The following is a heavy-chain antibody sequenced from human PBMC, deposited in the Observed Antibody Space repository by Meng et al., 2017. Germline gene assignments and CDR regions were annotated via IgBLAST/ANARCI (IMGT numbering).Heavy chain of an antibody. Sequence: SCAASGFTFSSYWMHWVRQAPGKGLVWVSRINSDGSSTSYADSVKGRFTISRDNAKNTLYLQMNSLRAEDTAVYYCAKDWAAGTARYFDYWGQGTLVTVSS. D-gene: IGHD6-13*01. CDR2: INSDGSST. J-gene: IGHJ4*02. V-gene: IGHV3-74*01. CDR3: AKDWAAGTARYFDY. CDR1: GFTFSSYW.